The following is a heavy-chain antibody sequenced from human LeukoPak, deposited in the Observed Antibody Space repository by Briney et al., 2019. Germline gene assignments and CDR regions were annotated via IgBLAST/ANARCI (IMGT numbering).Heavy chain of an antibody. V-gene: IGHV5-51*01. Sequence: GASLQISCKGSGYSFTSYWIGGVRQLPGKGLEWMGIIYPGESDTRYSPYFQGQVTISADKSISTAYLQWSSLKASDTAMYYCARGLLWFGELSDYWGQGALVTVSS. CDR2: IYPGESDT. J-gene: IGHJ4*02. D-gene: IGHD3-10*01. CDR1: GYSFTSYW. CDR3: ARGLLWFGELSDY.